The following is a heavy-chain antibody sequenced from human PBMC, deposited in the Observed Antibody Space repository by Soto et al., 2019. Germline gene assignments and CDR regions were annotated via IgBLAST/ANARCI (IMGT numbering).Heavy chain of an antibody. V-gene: IGHV3-11*06. CDR3: ARNLFCSGGSCPQDI. CDR1: GFTFSDYY. J-gene: IGHJ3*02. Sequence: GGSLRLSCAASGFTFSDYYMSWIRQATGKGLEWVSYISSSSSYTNYADSVKGRFTISRDNAKNSLYLQMNSLRAEYTAVYYCARNLFCSGGSCPQDIWGQGTMVTVSS. CDR2: ISSSSSYT. D-gene: IGHD2-15*01.